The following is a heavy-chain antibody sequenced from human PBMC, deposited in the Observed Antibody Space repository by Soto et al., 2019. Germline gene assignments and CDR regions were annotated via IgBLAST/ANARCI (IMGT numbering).Heavy chain of an antibody. CDR3: ATTNCSTNSCPSEY. CDR1: GVSISGSTSY. J-gene: IGHJ4*01. CDR2: IYHSGST. Sequence: XETLSLTCTVSGVSISGSTSYWGWMRQPPGKGLEWIGSIYHSGSTYYSPSLKSRVTISADTSKNQFSLKLSSVTAADTAVYYCATTNCSTNSCPSEYLGHVALVSVS. D-gene: IGHD2-2*01. V-gene: IGHV4-39*01.